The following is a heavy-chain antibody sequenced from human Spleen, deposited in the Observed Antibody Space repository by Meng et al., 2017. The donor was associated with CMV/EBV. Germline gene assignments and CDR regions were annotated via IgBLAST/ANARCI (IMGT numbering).Heavy chain of an antibody. D-gene: IGHD1-1*01. J-gene: IGHJ4*02. CDR2: ISAYNGNT. CDR1: GYKFTNYG. V-gene: IGHV1-18*01. Sequence: ASVKVSCKASGYKFTNYGLTWVRQAPGQGLEWMGWISAYNGNTNYAQKLQGRVTMTTDTSTSTAYMELRSLRSDDTAVYYCARDPRRSTTGTTVDYWGQGTLVTVSS. CDR3: ARDPRRSTTGTTVDY.